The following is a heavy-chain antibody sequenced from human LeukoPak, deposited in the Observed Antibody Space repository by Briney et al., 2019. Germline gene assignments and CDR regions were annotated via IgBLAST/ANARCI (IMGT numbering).Heavy chain of an antibody. CDR2: IYYSGST. CDR3: ARDGYYYDSSGYN. V-gene: IGHV4-59*12. CDR1: GGSISSYY. Sequence: SETLSLTCTVSGGSISSYYWSWIRQPPGKGLEWIGYIYYSGSTNYNPSLKSRVTISVDTSKNQFSLKLSSVTAADTAVYYCARDGYYYDSSGYNWGQGTLVTVSS. D-gene: IGHD3-22*01. J-gene: IGHJ4*02.